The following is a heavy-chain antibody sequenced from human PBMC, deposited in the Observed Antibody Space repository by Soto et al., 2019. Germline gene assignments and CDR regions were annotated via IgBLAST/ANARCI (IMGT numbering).Heavy chain of an antibody. CDR3: AKDQGDSSGYSNWFDP. Sequence: HPGGSLRLSCAVSGFTFRIYGMHWVRQAPSKGLEWVAVISFDGSNEYYADSVKGRFTISRDNSKNTRYLQMTSVRTEDTAVYSCAKDQGDSSGYSNWFDPWGQGTLVTVSS. J-gene: IGHJ5*02. V-gene: IGHV3-30*18. CDR2: ISFDGSNE. D-gene: IGHD3-22*01. CDR1: GFTFRIYG.